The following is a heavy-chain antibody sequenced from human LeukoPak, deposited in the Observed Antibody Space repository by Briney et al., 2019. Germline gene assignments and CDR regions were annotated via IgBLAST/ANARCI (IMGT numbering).Heavy chain of an antibody. D-gene: IGHD3-10*01. CDR3: VSGARYGLREIAYFYYLDV. CDR2: VNPRNGAT. Sequence: LVASVKVSCTASGYSFTGYYVHWVRQAPGQGLEWMGWVNPRNGATNYAQNFQGRVTMTRDTSINTAYMELNTLRSDDTAVYFCVSGARYGLREIAYFYYLDVWGEGTTVTVSS. CDR1: GYSFTGYY. V-gene: IGHV1-2*02. J-gene: IGHJ6*03.